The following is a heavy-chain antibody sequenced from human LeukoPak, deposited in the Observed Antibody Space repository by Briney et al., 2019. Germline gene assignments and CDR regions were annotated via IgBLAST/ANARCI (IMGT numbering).Heavy chain of an antibody. V-gene: IGHV4-34*01. CDR2: INHSGIT. D-gene: IGHD3-10*01. Sequence: PSETLSLTCAVYGGSFSVYYWNWIRQPPGKGLEWIGEINHSGITNYNPSLKSRVTISVDTSKNQFSLKLNSLTAADTAVYYCALDISGEGYWGQGTLVTVSS. CDR3: ALDISGEGY. CDR1: GGSFSVYY. J-gene: IGHJ4*02.